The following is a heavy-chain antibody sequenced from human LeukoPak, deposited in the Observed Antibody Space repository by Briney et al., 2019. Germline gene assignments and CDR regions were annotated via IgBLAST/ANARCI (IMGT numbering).Heavy chain of an antibody. CDR1: GYSISSGYY. CDR2: IYHSGST. Sequence: PSETLSLTCTVSGYSISSGYYWGWIRQPPGKGLEWIGGIYHSGSTYYNPSLKSRVTISVDTSKNQFSLKLSSVTAADTAVYYCARIRSGGGVVIIRSNYYYMDVWGKGTTVTVSS. D-gene: IGHD3-3*01. CDR3: ARIRSGGGVVIIRSNYYYMDV. J-gene: IGHJ6*03. V-gene: IGHV4-38-2*02.